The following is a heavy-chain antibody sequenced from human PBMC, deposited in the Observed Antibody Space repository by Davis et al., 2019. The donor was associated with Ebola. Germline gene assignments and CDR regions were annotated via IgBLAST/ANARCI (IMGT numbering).Heavy chain of an antibody. CDR2: MSNDGSNE. J-gene: IGHJ4*02. D-gene: IGHD7-27*01. Sequence: PGGSLRLSCAASGFTFSNYAMHWVRQAPGKGLEWVALMSNDGSNEYYADSVKGRFTISRDNSKNTLYLQMNSLRAEDTAVYYCARQNWGQGFDYWGQGTLVTVSS. V-gene: IGHV3-30-3*01. CDR3: ARQNWGQGFDY. CDR1: GFTFSNYA.